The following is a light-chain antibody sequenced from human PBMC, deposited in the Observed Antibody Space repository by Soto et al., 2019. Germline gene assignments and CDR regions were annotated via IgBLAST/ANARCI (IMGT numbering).Light chain of an antibody. CDR2: DVS. V-gene: IGLV2-14*03. J-gene: IGLJ3*02. CDR1: SSDVGAHHS. Sequence: QSVLTQPASVSGSPGQSFTISFTGTSSDVGAHHSVSWYQQHPGKAPKLIIFDVSNRPSGVSNRFSGSKSGNTASLTISGLHAEDDADYYCSSFTDTGTVMFGGGTQLTVL. CDR3: SSFTDTGTVM.